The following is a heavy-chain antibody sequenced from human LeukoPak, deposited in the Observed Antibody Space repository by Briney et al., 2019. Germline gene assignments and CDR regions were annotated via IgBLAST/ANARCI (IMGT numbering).Heavy chain of an antibody. CDR1: GYTFTSYG. V-gene: IGHV1-18*01. CDR2: ISAYNGNT. D-gene: IGHD3-10*01. J-gene: IGHJ5*02. CDR3: ARNNGVLWFGEGIWFDP. Sequence: GASVKVSCKASGYTFTSYGISWVRQAPGQGLECMGWISAYNGNTNYAQKLQGRVTMTTDTSTSTAYMELRSLRSDDTAVYYCARNNGVLWFGEGIWFDPWGQGTLVTVSS.